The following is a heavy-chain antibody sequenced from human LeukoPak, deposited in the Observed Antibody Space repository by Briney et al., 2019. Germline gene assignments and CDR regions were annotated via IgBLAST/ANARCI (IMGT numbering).Heavy chain of an antibody. V-gene: IGHV3-23*01. J-gene: IGHJ4*02. D-gene: IGHD6-19*01. CDR1: GFTFSSYA. CDR2: ISGSGGST. Sequence: PGGSLRLSCAAAGFTFSSYAMSWVRQAPGKGLEWVSAISGSGGSTYYADSVKGRFTISRDNSKNTLYLQMNSLRAEDTAVYYCAKRRDSSGWSPIDYWGQGTLVTVSS. CDR3: AKRRDSSGWSPIDY.